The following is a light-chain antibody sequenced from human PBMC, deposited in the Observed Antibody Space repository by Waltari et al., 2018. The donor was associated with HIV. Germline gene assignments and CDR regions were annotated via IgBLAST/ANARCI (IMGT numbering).Light chain of an antibody. CDR3: QQSYGAPFT. Sequence: QMTQSPSARSASVGDTVTITCRASQKINRYLNWYQKKVGEPPKLLVYGGSSLQRGVPARFRGSGSGSEYILTISNLQSDDFATYFCQQSYGAPFTFGPGSTL. CDR1: QKINRY. J-gene: IGKJ3*01. CDR2: GGS. V-gene: IGKV1-39*01.